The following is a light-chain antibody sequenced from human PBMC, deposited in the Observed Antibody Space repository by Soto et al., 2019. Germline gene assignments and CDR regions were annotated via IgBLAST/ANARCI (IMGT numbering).Light chain of an antibody. CDR2: AAS. V-gene: IGKV3-15*01. CDR3: QQYDIATG. CDR1: ESVSTN. J-gene: IGKJ4*01. Sequence: EVVMTQSPASLPVSPGEVATLSCRASESVSTNLAWYQQKSGQSPRLLIYAASTRATGVPARFSGSGSGTEFTLTISSLQSEDFAVYYCQQYDIATGFGGGTKVEIK.